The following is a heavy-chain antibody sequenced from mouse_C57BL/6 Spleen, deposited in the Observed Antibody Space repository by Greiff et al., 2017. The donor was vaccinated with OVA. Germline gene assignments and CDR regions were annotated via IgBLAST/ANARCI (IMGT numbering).Heavy chain of an antibody. Sequence: EVKLMESGGGLVQPGGSLSLSCAASGFTFTDYYMSWVRQPPGKALEWLGFIRNKANGYTTEYSASVKGRFTISRDNSQSILYLQMNALRAEDSATYYCARYRGLGRSFDVWGTGTTVTVSS. CDR1: GFTFTDYY. CDR3: ARYRGLGRSFDV. J-gene: IGHJ1*03. D-gene: IGHD4-1*01. CDR2: IRNKANGYTT. V-gene: IGHV7-3*01.